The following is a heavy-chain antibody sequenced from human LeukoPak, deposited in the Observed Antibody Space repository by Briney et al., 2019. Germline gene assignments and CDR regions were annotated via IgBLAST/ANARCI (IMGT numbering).Heavy chain of an antibody. Sequence: SETLSLTCTVSGDSISSSYWSWIRQSPGKGLEWIGYFYYSGSPNYNPSLKSRLTISGDTSKNQFSLKLSSVTAADTAVYYCARHRPYYYGSGSWGFDYWGQGTLVTVSS. V-gene: IGHV4-59*08. CDR3: ARHRPYYYGSGSWGFDY. D-gene: IGHD3-10*01. J-gene: IGHJ4*02. CDR1: GDSISSSY. CDR2: FYYSGSP.